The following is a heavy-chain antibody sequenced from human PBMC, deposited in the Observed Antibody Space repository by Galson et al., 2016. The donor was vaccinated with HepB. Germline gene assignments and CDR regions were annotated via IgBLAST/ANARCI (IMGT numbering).Heavy chain of an antibody. Sequence: SETLSLTCTVSGGSISSSHWSWIRQPPGKGLEWIGYIYYSGSTKSNPSLRSRVTMSVDTPKNQFSLNLTSVTAADTGVYYCARRFYDDYSWYFDLWGRGTLVTVSS. CDR2: IYYSGST. D-gene: IGHD4-17*01. CDR1: GGSISSSH. V-gene: IGHV4-59*01. J-gene: IGHJ2*01. CDR3: ARRFYDDYSWYFDL.